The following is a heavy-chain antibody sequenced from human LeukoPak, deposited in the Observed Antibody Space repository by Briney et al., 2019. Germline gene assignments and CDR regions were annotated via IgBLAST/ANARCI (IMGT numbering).Heavy chain of an antibody. J-gene: IGHJ3*02. D-gene: IGHD4-23*01. CDR3: AKDSKKLSPRVFDI. Sequence: GGSLRLSCAASGFSFSSYAISWVRQAPGKGLEWVSAISGSGGSTYYADSVKGRFTISRDNSKNTVYLQMSSLRAEDTAVYYCAKDSKKLSPRVFDIWGQGTMVTVSS. CDR2: ISGSGGST. V-gene: IGHV3-23*01. CDR1: GFSFSSYA.